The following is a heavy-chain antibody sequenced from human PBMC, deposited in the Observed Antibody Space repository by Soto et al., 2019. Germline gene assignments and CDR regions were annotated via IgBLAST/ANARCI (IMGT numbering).Heavy chain of an antibody. CDR2: ISNSGGST. J-gene: IGHJ5*02. CDR3: ARDPPGYTSRDNWFDP. V-gene: IGHV3-23*01. D-gene: IGHD6-13*01. CDR1: GFTFSTYA. Sequence: GGSLRLSCAASGFTFSTYAMTWVRQAPGMGLEWVSSISNSGGSTYYADSVEGRFTISRDNSKNTVYLQMNSLSPDDTAVYYCARDPPGYTSRDNWFDPWGQGTLVTVSS.